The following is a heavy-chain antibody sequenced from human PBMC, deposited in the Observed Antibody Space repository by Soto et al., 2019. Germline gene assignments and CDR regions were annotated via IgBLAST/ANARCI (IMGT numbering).Heavy chain of an antibody. CDR1: GFTFSSYA. CDR2: ISGSGGST. Sequence: XGSLRLSSAASGFTFSSYAMSWVRQAPGKGLEWVSAISGSGGSTYYADSVKGRFTISRDNSKNTLYLQMNSLRAEDTAVYYCAKVPTVVTLALEWGQGTLVTVSS. V-gene: IGHV3-23*01. D-gene: IGHD4-17*01. CDR3: AKVPTVVTLALE. J-gene: IGHJ4*02.